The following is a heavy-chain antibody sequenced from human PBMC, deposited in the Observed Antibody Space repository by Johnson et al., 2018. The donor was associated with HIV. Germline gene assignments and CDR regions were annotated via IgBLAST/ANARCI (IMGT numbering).Heavy chain of an antibody. V-gene: IGHV3-30*03. CDR3: AIRDAGGRDAFDI. D-gene: IGHD1-26*01. J-gene: IGHJ3*02. Sequence: QVQLVESGGGVVQPGRSLRLSCAVSGLTFSNYGMHWVRQAPGKGLEWVAVMSYDGSNKYYADSVKGRFTISRDNSKNTLYLQMNSLRAEDTAVYYCAIRDAGGRDAFDIWGQGTIVTVSS. CDR1: GLTFSNYG. CDR2: MSYDGSNK.